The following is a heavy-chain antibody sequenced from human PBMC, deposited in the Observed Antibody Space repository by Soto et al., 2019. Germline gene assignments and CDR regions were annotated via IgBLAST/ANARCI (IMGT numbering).Heavy chain of an antibody. CDR1: GYTFTGYA. Sequence: KRFGASVKVSCKASGYTFTGYAMHWVRQAPGQRLEWMGWINAGNGNTKYSQNFQGRVTMTRDTSTGTVYMELSSLRSEDTAVYYCVRESTPTRWFDPWGQGTLVTVSS. CDR3: VRESTPTRWFDP. D-gene: IGHD2-2*01. J-gene: IGHJ5*02. CDR2: INAGNGNT. V-gene: IGHV1-3*01.